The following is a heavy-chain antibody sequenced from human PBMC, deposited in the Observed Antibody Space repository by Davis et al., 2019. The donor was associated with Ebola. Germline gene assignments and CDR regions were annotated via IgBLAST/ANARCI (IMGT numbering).Heavy chain of an antibody. CDR1: GFTFSSYA. J-gene: IGHJ6*02. CDR2: ISGSGGST. D-gene: IGHD2-2*01. V-gene: IGHV3-23*01. Sequence: GESLKISCAASGFTFSSYAMSWVRQAPGKGLEWVSAISGSGGSTYYADSVKGRFTISRDNSKNTLYLQMNSLRAEDTAVYYCAREVVPPRSAYYYYYYYGMDVWGQGTTVTVSS. CDR3: AREVVPPRSAYYYYYYYGMDV.